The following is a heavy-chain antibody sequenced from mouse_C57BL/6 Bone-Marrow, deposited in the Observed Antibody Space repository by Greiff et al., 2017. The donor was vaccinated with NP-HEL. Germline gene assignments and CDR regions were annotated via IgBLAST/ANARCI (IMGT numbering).Heavy chain of an antibody. V-gene: IGHV1-52*01. D-gene: IGHD1-1*01. CDR3: ARDGNYYVTRFAY. CDR2: IDPSDSET. CDR1: GYTFTSYW. Sequence: QVQLQQPGAELVRPGSSVKLSCKASGYTFTSYWMHWVKQRPIQGLEWIGNIDPSDSETHYNQKFKDKATLTVDKSSSTAYMQLSSLTSEDSSVYYCARDGNYYVTRFAYWGQGTLVTVSA. J-gene: IGHJ3*01.